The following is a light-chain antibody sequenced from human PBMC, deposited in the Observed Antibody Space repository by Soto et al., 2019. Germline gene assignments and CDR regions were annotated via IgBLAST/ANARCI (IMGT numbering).Light chain of an antibody. J-gene: IGLJ3*02. Sequence: QTALTQPASVCGSPGQSITISCTGTSSDVGSAFNYVSWYQHHPGKAPRLIMSDVNHRPSGVSDRFSGSKSGNTASLTISGLQAEDEAHYFCSSYSTGSTPVLFGGGTKLTVL. V-gene: IGLV2-14*03. CDR1: SSDVGSAFNY. CDR2: DVN. CDR3: SSYSTGSTPVL.